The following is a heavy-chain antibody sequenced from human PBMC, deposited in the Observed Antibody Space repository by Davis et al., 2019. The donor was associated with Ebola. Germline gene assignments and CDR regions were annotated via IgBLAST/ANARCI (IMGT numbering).Heavy chain of an antibody. CDR2: IYYSGST. Sequence: SETLSLTCTVSGGSVSSGSYYWSWIRQPPGKGLEWIGSIYYSGSTYYNPSLKSRVTISLDTSKNQFSLKLSSVTAADTAVYYCAKGIIAVGGSGWFDPWGQGTLVTVSS. V-gene: IGHV4-39*01. CDR3: AKGIIAVGGSGWFDP. D-gene: IGHD6-19*01. CDR1: GGSVSSGSYY. J-gene: IGHJ5*02.